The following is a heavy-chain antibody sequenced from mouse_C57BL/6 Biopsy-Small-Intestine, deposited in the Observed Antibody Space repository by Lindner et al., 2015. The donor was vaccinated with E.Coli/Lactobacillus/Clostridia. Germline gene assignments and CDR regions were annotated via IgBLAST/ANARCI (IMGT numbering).Heavy chain of an antibody. CDR2: IYPRSGNT. CDR3: ASHHYGNYVGAY. J-gene: IGHJ3*01. D-gene: IGHD2-1*01. Sequence: VQLQESGAELARPGASVKLSCKASGYTFTSYGISWVKQRTGQGLEWIGEIYPRSGNTYYNEKFKGKATLTADKSSSTAYMELRSLTSEDSAVYFCASHHYGNYVGAYWGQGTLVTVSA. V-gene: IGHV1-81*01. CDR1: GYTFTSYG.